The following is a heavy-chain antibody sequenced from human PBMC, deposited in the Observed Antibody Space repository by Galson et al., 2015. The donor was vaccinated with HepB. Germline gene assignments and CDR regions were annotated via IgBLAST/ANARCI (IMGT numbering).Heavy chain of an antibody. J-gene: IGHJ4*02. CDR3: AKGLYSSSWDPVDY. D-gene: IGHD6-6*01. CDR1: GFTFDDYG. CDR2: INWNGGST. Sequence: SLRLSCAASGFTFDDYGMSWVRQAPGKGLEWVSGINWNGGSTGYADSVKGRFTISRDNSKNTLYLQMNSLRAEDTAVFYCAKGLYSSSWDPVDYWGQGTLVTVSS. V-gene: IGHV3-20*04.